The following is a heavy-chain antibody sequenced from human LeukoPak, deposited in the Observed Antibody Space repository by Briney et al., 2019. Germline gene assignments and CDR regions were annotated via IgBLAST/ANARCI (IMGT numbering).Heavy chain of an antibody. V-gene: IGHV3-30*03. CDR2: ISYDGSNK. D-gene: IGHD2-2*01. Sequence: GGSLRLSCAASGLTFSNYGMNWVRQAPGKGLEWVALISYDGSNKYYADSVKGRFSISRDNSNNTVYLQMNNLRPEDTAVFYCARGQGYESYYYMDVWGKGTTVSVSS. CDR1: GLTFSNYG. CDR3: ARGQGYESYYYMDV. J-gene: IGHJ6*03.